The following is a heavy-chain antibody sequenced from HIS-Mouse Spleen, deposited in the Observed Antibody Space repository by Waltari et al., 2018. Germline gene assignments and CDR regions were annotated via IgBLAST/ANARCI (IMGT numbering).Heavy chain of an antibody. CDR3: ARGHDYSNYFDY. V-gene: IGHV1-8*01. D-gene: IGHD4-4*01. CDR2: MKRTNVKT. J-gene: IGHJ4*02. Sequence: QVQLVQSGAEVKKPGASVKVSCKASGYTFTSYDINWVRQATGQGLEWMGWMKRTNVKTGYAQKFQCRVTLTRNTSISTAYMELSSLRSEDTAVYYCARGHDYSNYFDYWGQGTLVTVSS. CDR1: GYTFTSYD.